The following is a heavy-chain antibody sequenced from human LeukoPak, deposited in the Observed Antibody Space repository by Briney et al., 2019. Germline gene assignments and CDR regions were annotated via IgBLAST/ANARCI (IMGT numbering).Heavy chain of an antibody. J-gene: IGHJ4*02. Sequence: SETLSLTCAVSGGSISSSNWWSWVRQPPGKGLEWIGEIYHSGSTNYNPSLKSRVTISVDTSKNQFSLKLSSVTAADTAVYYCARGRKIPRIWDYWGQGTLVTVSS. D-gene: IGHD1-14*01. V-gene: IGHV4-4*02. CDR2: IYHSGST. CDR3: ARGRKIPRIWDY. CDR1: GGSISSSNW.